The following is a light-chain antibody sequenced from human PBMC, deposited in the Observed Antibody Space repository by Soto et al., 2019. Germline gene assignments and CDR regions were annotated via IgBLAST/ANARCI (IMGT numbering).Light chain of an antibody. J-gene: IGKJ3*01. CDR3: QHHSTP. CDR2: DAS. Sequence: TLSLSPGERATLFCRASQSVSSYLAWYQQKPGQPPRLLIYDASNRATGIPARFSGSGSGTDFTLTISSLEPEDFAVYYCQHHSTPLAPGTKVAIK. V-gene: IGKV3-11*01. CDR1: QSVSSY.